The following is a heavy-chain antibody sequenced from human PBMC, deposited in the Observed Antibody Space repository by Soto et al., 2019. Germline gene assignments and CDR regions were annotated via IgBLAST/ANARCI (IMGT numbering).Heavy chain of an antibody. CDR3: AIGPSGDKVDY. CDR2: NYSGEST. V-gene: IGHV4-30-4*01. Sequence: QVQLQESGPGLVKPSQTLSLTCTVSGGSISSVDHCWSWIRQHPDKGPEWIGNNYSGESTYSNPSLTSRVTILRDRSKNQFSMQLNSVSAADTAVDYSAIGPSGDKVDYWGQGTLVTVSS. CDR1: GGSISSVDHC. D-gene: IGHD7-27*01. J-gene: IGHJ4*02.